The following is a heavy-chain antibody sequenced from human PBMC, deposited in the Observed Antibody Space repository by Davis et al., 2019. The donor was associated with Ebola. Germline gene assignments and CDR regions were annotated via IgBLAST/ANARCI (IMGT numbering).Heavy chain of an antibody. CDR1: GVSISRHY. Sequence: PSETLSLTCTVSGVSISRHYWSWIRQPPGKRLEWIGSIYYTGSTNYNSSLYSRATISVDTSTNQFSLKLTSVTAADTAMYYCSERGSSVWGQGTLVTVSS. CDR2: IYYTGST. CDR3: SERGSSV. D-gene: IGHD3-10*01. V-gene: IGHV4-59*03. J-gene: IGHJ4*02.